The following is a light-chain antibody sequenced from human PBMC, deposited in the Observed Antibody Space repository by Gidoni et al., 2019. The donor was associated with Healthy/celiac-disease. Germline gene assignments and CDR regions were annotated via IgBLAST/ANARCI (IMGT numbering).Light chain of an antibody. J-gene: IGLJ2*01. CDR2: STN. Sequence: QTVVTQEPSFSVSPGGTVTLTCGLSSGSVSTSYYPSWYQQTTGQPPRPLIYSTNTRSAGVPDRFSGSILGNKAALTLTVAKADDESDYYCVRDIGSGTVVFGGGTTLTVL. V-gene: IGLV8-61*01. CDR1: SGSVSTSYY. CDR3: VRDIGSGTVV.